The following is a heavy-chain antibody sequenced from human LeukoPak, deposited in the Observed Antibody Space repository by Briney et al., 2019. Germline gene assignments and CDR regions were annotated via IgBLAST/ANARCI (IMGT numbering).Heavy chain of an antibody. V-gene: IGHV3-30-3*01. J-gene: IGHJ5*02. Sequence: GRSLRLSCAASGFTFSSYPMHWVRQAPGKGLEWVAVISYDGSNKYYADSVKGRFTISRDNSKNTLYLQMNSLRAEDTAVYYCARDKLLEQQLTRHNWFDPWGQGTLVTVSS. CDR1: GFTFSSYP. CDR3: ARDKLLEQQLTRHNWFDP. D-gene: IGHD6-13*01. CDR2: ISYDGSNK.